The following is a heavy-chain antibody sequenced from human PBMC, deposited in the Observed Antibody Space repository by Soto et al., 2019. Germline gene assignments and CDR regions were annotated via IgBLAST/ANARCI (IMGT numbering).Heavy chain of an antibody. CDR3: ARYSRLAIDVFEF. J-gene: IGHJ3*01. CDR1: GFSISSGYY. V-gene: IGHV4-38-2*01. D-gene: IGHD2-21*01. Sequence: SATLSLTCDVSGFSISSGYYWGWIRQSSVKGLEWIASMFHRGDTLYNPSLKSRVTIAVDTSKNQVSLEMTSVTAADTAMYYCARYSRLAIDVFEFWGQGTVVTVPS. CDR2: MFHRGDT.